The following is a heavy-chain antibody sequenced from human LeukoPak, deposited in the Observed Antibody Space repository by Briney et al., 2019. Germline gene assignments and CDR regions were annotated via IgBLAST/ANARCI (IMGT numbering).Heavy chain of an antibody. V-gene: IGHV4-59*01. Sequence: SETLSLSCTVSGGSISSYYWSWIRQPPGKGLEWIGYIYYSGSTKYNPSLKSRVTISVDAPKTQFSLKLHSVTAADTAVYYCARGSRELYYFDYWGQGTLVTVSS. J-gene: IGHJ4*02. D-gene: IGHD1-7*01. CDR1: GGSISSYY. CDR2: IYYSGST. CDR3: ARGSRELYYFDY.